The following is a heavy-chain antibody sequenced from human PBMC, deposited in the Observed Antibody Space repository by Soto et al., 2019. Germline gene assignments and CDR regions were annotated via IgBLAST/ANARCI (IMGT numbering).Heavy chain of an antibody. CDR3: ARGRSGLRSGYCFDY. J-gene: IGHJ4*02. V-gene: IGHV4-30-4*01. CDR1: GGSISSGDYY. CDR2: IYYSGST. D-gene: IGHD3-3*01. Sequence: QVQLQESGPGLVKPSQTLSLTCTVSGGSISSGDYYWSWIRQPPGKGLEWIGYIYYSGSTYYNPSLKSRVTISVDTSKNQFSLKLSSVTAADTAVYYCARGRSGLRSGYCFDYWGQGTLVTVSS.